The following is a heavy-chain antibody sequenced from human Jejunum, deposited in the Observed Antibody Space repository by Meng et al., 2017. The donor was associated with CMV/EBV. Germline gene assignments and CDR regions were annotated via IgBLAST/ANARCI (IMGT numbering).Heavy chain of an antibody. J-gene: IGHJ4*02. D-gene: IGHD1/OR15-1a*01. V-gene: IGHV3-74*01. CDR3: ARVEQEMC. CDR2: INSDGSDT. CDR1: GFTFSSNW. Sequence: EGELVGSGGGLVQPGGSLSLSCAASGFTFSSNWMHWVRQAPGKGLVWVSHINSDGSDTNYADSVKGRFTISRDNAKNTLYLQMNSLRDEDTAVYYCARVEQEMCWGQGTLVTVSS.